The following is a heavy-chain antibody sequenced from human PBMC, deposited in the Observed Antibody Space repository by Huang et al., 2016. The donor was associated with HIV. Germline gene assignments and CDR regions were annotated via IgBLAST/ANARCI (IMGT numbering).Heavy chain of an antibody. CDR2: IAYDGRSD. V-gene: IGHV3-30*04. D-gene: IGHD2-15*01. Sequence: QVQLVESGGGVVQPGTSLGLSCAASGFIFSNFAMHWVRQAPGKGLEWVAVIAYDGRSDRYSDSAKGRFTISRDNDKNTLSLEMNRLRQDDTAVYYCAKESRWFSDFDQWGQGTLVTVSS. J-gene: IGHJ5*02. CDR3: AKESRWFSDFDQ. CDR1: GFIFSNFA.